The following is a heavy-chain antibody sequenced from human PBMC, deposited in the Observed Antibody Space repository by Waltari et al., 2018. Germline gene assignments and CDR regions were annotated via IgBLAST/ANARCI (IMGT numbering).Heavy chain of an antibody. Sequence: QVQLQESGPGLVKPSETLSLTCTVSGGSITSYYWRWIRHPPGKGLEWIGRIYTSGSTNYNPSLKSRVTMSVDTSKNQFSLKLSSVTAADTAVYYCARDWRLRNWGYNWFDPWGQGTLVTVSS. D-gene: IGHD7-27*01. CDR2: IYTSGST. CDR1: GGSITSYY. CDR3: ARDWRLRNWGYNWFDP. J-gene: IGHJ5*02. V-gene: IGHV4-4*07.